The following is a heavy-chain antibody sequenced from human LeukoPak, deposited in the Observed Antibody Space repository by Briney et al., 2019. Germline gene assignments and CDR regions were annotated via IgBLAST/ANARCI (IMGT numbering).Heavy chain of an antibody. D-gene: IGHD3-16*01. CDR2: ITSTSTHT. J-gene: IGHJ5*02. V-gene: IGHV3-21*01. CDR3: ARVRSGYYDEFFDP. Sequence: GGSLRLSCAGSGFTFSSYAMDWVRQAPGKGLEWVSSITSTSTHTFYADSVKGRFTISRDNAENSLFLQMNSLRVEDSAVYSCARVRSGYYDEFFDPWGKGTLVTVSS. CDR1: GFTFSSYA.